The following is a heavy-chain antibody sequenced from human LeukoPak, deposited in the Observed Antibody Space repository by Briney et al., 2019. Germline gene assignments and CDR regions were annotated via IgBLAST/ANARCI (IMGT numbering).Heavy chain of an antibody. J-gene: IGHJ4*02. V-gene: IGHV3-53*01. D-gene: IGHD3-10*01. CDR2: IYSADSA. CDR1: GFTVSRNY. Sequence: QSGGSLRLSCAASGFTVSRNYMSWVRQAPGKGLEWVSVIYSADSAYYADSVKGRFTISRDNSKNTLYLQLNSLRVEDTAIYYCAKDVAGVRGVRGGFDYWGQGTLVTVSS. CDR3: AKDVAGVRGVRGGFDY.